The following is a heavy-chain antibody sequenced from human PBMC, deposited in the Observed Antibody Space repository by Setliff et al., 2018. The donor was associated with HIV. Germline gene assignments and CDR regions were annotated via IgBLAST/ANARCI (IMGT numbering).Heavy chain of an antibody. J-gene: IGHJ1*01. CDR1: GYTFTSFA. CDR3: ARDGWELD. Sequence: ASVKVSCKASGYTFTSFAIHWVRQAPGHGLEWMGWLNAGNGDTEYSQKFQGRVTIDRDTSVTTAYMELRSLRSEDTAAYYCARDGWELDRGQ. D-gene: IGHD3-10*01. V-gene: IGHV1-3*01. CDR2: LNAGNGDT.